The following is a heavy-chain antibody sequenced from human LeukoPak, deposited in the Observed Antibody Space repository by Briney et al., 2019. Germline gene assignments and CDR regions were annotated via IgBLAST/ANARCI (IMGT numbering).Heavy chain of an antibody. CDR2: ISSTSSYI. CDR3: ARTTVTSLYQYYYMGV. D-gene: IGHD4-17*01. CDR1: GFTFSNYN. Sequence: GGSLRLSCAASGFTFSNYNMNWVRQAPGKGLEWVSSISSTSSYIYYADSVKGRFTISRDNAPNSLYLQLNSLRAEDTAVYYCARTTVTSLYQYYYMGVWGKGTTVTVSS. J-gene: IGHJ6*03. V-gene: IGHV3-21*01.